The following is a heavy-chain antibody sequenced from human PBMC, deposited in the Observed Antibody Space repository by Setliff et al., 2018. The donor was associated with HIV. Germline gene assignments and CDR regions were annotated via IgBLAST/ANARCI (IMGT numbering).Heavy chain of an antibody. CDR2: IHYSGST. CDR3: ARDASGWQTFDY. V-gene: IGHV4-59*01. J-gene: IGHJ4*02. Sequence: SETLSLTCTVSGGSISSYYWSWIRQPPGKELEWIGYIHYSGSTNYNPSLKSRVTISVDTSKNQFSLKLSSVTAADTAVYYCARDASGWQTFDYWGQGTLVTVSS. D-gene: IGHD6-19*01. CDR1: GGSISSYY.